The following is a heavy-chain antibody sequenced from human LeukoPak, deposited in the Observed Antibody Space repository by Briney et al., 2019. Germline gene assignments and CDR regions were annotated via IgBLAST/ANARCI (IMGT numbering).Heavy chain of an antibody. CDR3: ARGSWVRGGGRY. CDR2: ISSSGSTI. CDR1: GFTFSSYE. Sequence: GGSLRLSCAASGFTFSSYEMNWVRQAPGKGLEWVSYISSSGSTIYYADSVKGRFTISRDNAKNSLYLQMNSPRAEGTAVYYCARGSWVRGGGRYWGQGTLVTVSS. J-gene: IGHJ4*02. D-gene: IGHD3-10*01. V-gene: IGHV3-48*03.